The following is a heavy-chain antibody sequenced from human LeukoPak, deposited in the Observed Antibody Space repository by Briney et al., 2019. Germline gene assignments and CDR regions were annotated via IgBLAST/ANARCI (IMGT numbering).Heavy chain of an antibody. Sequence: SETLSLTCTVSGYSISSGYYWVWIRQPPGKGLEWIGSIYHSGSTYYNPSLKSRVTIPVDTSKNQFSLKLSSVTAADTAVYYCATTPTYYDFWSGLVGYFDYWGQGTLVTVSS. CDR2: IYHSGST. CDR1: GYSISSGYY. CDR3: ATTPTYYDFWSGLVGYFDY. V-gene: IGHV4-38-2*02. D-gene: IGHD3-3*01. J-gene: IGHJ4*02.